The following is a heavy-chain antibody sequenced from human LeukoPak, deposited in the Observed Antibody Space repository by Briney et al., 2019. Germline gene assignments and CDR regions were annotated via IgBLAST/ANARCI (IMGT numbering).Heavy chain of an antibody. CDR1: GFTFDDYA. CDR3: ARFYYDSSGDALGGFDP. V-gene: IGHV3-9*01. J-gene: IGHJ5*02. D-gene: IGHD3-22*01. CDR2: ISWNSGSI. Sequence: GGSLRLSCAASGFTFDDYAMHWVRQAPGKGLEWVSGISWNSGSIGYADSVKGRFTISRDNAKNSLYLQMNSLRAEDTAVYYCARFYYDSSGDALGGFDPWGQGTLVTVSS.